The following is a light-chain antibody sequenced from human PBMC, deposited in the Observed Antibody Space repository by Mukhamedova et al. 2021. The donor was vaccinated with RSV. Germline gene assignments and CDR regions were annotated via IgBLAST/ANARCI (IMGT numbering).Light chain of an antibody. Sequence: IRKGKQWYQRRVHGKAPKLLVYKASSLESGVPSRFSGSGSGTEFTLTISSLQPDDFATYYCQQFDTYPWTFGQGTKVEIK. V-gene: IGKV1-5*03. CDR2: KAS. CDR1: IRKG. CDR3: QQFDTYPWT. J-gene: IGKJ1*01.